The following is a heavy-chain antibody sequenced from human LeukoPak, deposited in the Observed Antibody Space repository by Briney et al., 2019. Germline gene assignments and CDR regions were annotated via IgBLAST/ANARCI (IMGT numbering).Heavy chain of an antibody. D-gene: IGHD3-9*01. CDR3: ARDYYDILTGLCYFDY. CDR1: GFTVSSNY. V-gene: IGHV3-66*02. CDR2: IYSGGST. Sequence: GGSLRLSCAASGFTVSSNYMSWVRQAPGKGLEWVSVIYSGGSTYYADSVKGRFTISRDNSKNTLYLQMNSLRAGDTAVYYCARDYYDILTGLCYFDYWGQGTLVTVSS. J-gene: IGHJ4*02.